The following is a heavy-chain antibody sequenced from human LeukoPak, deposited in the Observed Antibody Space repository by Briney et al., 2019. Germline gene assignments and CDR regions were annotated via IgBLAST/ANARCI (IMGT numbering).Heavy chain of an antibody. CDR3: ARLGFVWTTVTTSYYFDY. Sequence: SETLSLTCTVSGGSITSRSYYWGWIRQPPGKGLEWIGSVYYTGSTYYNPSLKSRVTISVDTSKNQFSLKLTSVTAADTAVYYCARLGFVWTTVTTSYYFDYWGQGTLVTVSS. CDR2: VYYTGST. D-gene: IGHD4-17*01. J-gene: IGHJ4*02. V-gene: IGHV4-39*01. CDR1: GGSITSRSYY.